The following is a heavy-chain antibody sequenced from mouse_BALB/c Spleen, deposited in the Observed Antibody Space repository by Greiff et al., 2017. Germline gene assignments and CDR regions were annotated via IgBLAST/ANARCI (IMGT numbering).Heavy chain of an antibody. V-gene: IGHV3-2*02. J-gene: IGHJ4*01. CDR2: ISYSGST. CDR3: ARTSGSYYGNYCYAMDY. Sequence: EVKLLESGPGLVKPSQSLSLTCTVTGYSITSDYAWNWIRQFPGNKLEWMGYISYSGSTSYNPSLKSRISITRDTSKNQFFLQLNSVTTEDTATYYCARTSGSYYGNYCYAMDYWGQGTSVTVSS. D-gene: IGHD2-10*01. CDR1: GYSITSDYA.